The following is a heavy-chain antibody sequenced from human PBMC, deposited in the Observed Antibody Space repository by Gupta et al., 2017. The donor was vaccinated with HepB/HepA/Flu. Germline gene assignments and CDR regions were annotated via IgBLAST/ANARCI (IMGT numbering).Heavy chain of an antibody. Sequence: EVQPVESVGGLVHPGGSLRLSCASSGSTFSSYWMHWVSGVPGKGLGWVKRNNNDGSITSKAEAVKSRFTITRNNAKNTVSLKMNSLSAEDTAVYYCVRGGSISGYYYYCMDVWGKGTTVTVSS. CDR1: GSTFSSYW. CDR3: VRGGSISGYYYYCMDV. CDR2: NNNDGSIT. D-gene: IGHD2-21*01. V-gene: IGHV3-74*01. J-gene: IGHJ6*03.